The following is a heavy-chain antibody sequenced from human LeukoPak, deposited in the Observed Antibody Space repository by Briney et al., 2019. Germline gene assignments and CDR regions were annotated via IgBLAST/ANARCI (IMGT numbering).Heavy chain of an antibody. D-gene: IGHD3-22*01. J-gene: IGHJ6*03. CDR3: ARDPGVYDSYGYYYYYYEDV. Sequence: GSLRLSCAASGFNVSSNYMSWIRQPAGKGLEWIGRIYASGSTNYNPSLKSRVTISLDTSKNQFSLKLSSVTATDTAMYYCARDPGVYDSYGYYYYYYEDVWGKGTTVTVSS. CDR2: IYASGST. V-gene: IGHV4-4*07. CDR1: GFNVSSNY.